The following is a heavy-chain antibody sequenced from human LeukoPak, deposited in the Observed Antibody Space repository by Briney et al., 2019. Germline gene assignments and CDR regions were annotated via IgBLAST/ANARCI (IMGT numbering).Heavy chain of an antibody. Sequence: ASVKVSCKTSAYTFTSYGISWVRQAPGQGLKSMGSISAYNGNTNHAQKLQGRVTMTTDTSTSTAYMELRSLRSDDTAVYYCLTSGSYRRGFDIWGQGTMVTVSS. CDR2: ISAYNGNT. V-gene: IGHV1-18*01. J-gene: IGHJ3*02. CDR1: AYTFTSYG. D-gene: IGHD1-26*01. CDR3: LTSGSYRRGFDI.